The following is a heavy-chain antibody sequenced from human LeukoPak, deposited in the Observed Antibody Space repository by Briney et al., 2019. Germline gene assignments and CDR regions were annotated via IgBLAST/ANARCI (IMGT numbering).Heavy chain of an antibody. J-gene: IGHJ4*02. CDR1: GFTFSSYA. Sequence: GGSLRLSCAASGFTFSSYAMSWVRQAPGKGLEWVSTSGSGDNTFYADSVKGRFTISRDNSKNTLSLQMNSLRAEDTAVYYCAKGGSGWYPGSDYWGQGTLVTVSS. D-gene: IGHD6-19*01. CDR3: AKGGSGWYPGSDY. CDR2: SGSGDNT. V-gene: IGHV3-23*01.